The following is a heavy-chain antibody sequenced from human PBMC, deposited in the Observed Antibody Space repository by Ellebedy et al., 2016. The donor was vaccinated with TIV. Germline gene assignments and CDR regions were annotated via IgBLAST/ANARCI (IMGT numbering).Heavy chain of an antibody. J-gene: IGHJ3*02. CDR2: IYHSGST. D-gene: IGHD6-13*01. CDR1: GGSISSGGYS. Sequence: SETLSLXXAVSGGSISSGGYSWSWIRQPPGKGLEWIGYIYHSGSTYYNPSLKSRVTISVDRSKNQFSLKLSSVTAADTAVYYCARDGVSDAFDIWGQGTMVTVSS. V-gene: IGHV4-30-2*01. CDR3: ARDGVSDAFDI.